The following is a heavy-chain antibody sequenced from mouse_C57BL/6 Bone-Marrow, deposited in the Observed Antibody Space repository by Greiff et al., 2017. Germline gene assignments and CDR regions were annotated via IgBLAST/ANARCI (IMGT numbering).Heavy chain of an antibody. CDR2: ISDGGSYT. CDR1: GFTFSSYA. J-gene: IGHJ1*03. CDR3: ARKGSLLWYFDV. Sequence: EVHLVESGGGLVKPGGSLKLSCAASGFTFSSYAMSWVRQTPEKRLEWVATISDGGSYTYYPDNVKGRFTISRDNAKNNLYLQMSHLKSEDTALYYCARKGSLLWYFDVWGTGTTVTVSS. V-gene: IGHV5-4*01. D-gene: IGHD6-1*01.